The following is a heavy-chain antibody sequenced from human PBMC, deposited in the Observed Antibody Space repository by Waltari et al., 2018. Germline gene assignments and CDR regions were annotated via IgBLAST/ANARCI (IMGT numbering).Heavy chain of an antibody. CDR1: GFTFSRYA. V-gene: IGHV3-23*01. J-gene: IGHJ4*02. Sequence: EVQLLESGGGLVQPGGSMRLSCAASGFTFSRYAMSWVRQAPGKGLEWVSAISGSVGSTYYADSVNGRFTISRDNSKNTLYLQMNSLRAEDTAVYYCAKDRGLGAGTRYWGQGTLVTVSS. CDR3: AKDRGLGAGTRY. D-gene: IGHD6-13*01. CDR2: ISGSVGST.